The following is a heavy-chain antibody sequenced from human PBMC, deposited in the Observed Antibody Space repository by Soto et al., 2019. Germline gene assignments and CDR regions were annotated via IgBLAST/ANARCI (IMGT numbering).Heavy chain of an antibody. Sequence: EVQLVESGGGLVQPGGSLRLSCAASGFTFSSYWMSWVRQAPGKGLEWVANIKQDGSEKYDVDSVKGRFTISRDNAKNSLYLQMNSLRAEDTAVYYCARSGSSTIAPAAFDIWVQGTMVTVSS. J-gene: IGHJ3*02. CDR2: IKQDGSEK. CDR1: GFTFSSYW. V-gene: IGHV3-7*01. D-gene: IGHD2-2*01. CDR3: ARSGSSTIAPAAFDI.